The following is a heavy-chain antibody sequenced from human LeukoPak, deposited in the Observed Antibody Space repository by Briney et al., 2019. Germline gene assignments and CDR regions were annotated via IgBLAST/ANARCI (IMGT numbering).Heavy chain of an antibody. CDR3: ARSAVDEAVADQDY. CDR1: GYTFTSYD. Sequence: ASVKVSCKASGYTFTSYDINWVRQATGQGLEWMGWMNPNSGNTAYAQKLQGRVTMTTDTSTSTAYMELRSLRSDDTAVYYCARSAVDEAVADQDYWGQGTLVTVSS. V-gene: IGHV1-8*02. J-gene: IGHJ4*02. D-gene: IGHD6-19*01. CDR2: MNPNSGNT.